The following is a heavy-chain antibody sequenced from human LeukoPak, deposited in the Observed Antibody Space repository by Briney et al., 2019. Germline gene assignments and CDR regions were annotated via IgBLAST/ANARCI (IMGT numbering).Heavy chain of an antibody. CDR3: AKGPVEYYYDSSGYYPY. Sequence: GGSLRLSCAASGFTFSSYGMHWVRQAPGKGLEWVAFIRYDGSNKYYADSVKGRFTISRDNSKNTLYLQMNSLRAEDTAVYYCAKGPVEYYYDSSGYYPYWGQGTLSPSPQ. V-gene: IGHV3-30*02. D-gene: IGHD3-22*01. CDR1: GFTFSSYG. J-gene: IGHJ4*02. CDR2: IRYDGSNK.